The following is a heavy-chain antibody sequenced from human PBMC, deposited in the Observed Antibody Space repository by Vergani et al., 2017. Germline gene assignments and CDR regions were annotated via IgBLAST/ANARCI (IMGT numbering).Heavy chain of an antibody. V-gene: IGHV1-46*03. CDR3: ARGDYGILTGYRY. CDR1: VYTFSNYY. Sequence: QVQVVQSGAEVKKSGASVKVSCKTSVYTFSNYYMHWVRQAPGQGLEWMGIINPSGGHTNYELKFQGRVTMTRDTSTSTVYMELSSLRSEDTAIYYCARGDYGILTGYRYWGQGTLVTVSA. D-gene: IGHD3-9*01. CDR2: INPSGGHT. J-gene: IGHJ4*02.